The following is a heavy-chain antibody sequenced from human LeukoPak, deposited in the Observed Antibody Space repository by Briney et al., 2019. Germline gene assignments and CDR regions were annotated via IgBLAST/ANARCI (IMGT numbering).Heavy chain of an antibody. CDR3: ARMGTRITMIVVVTPYYLDY. D-gene: IGHD3-22*01. CDR2: IKQDGSEK. CDR1: GFTFSSYW. J-gene: IGHJ4*02. V-gene: IGHV3-7*01. Sequence: GGSLRLSCAASGFTFSSYWMSWVRQAPGKGLEWVANIKQDGSEKYYVDSVKGRFTISRDSAKNSLYLQMNSLRAEDTAVYYCARMGTRITMIVVVTPYYLDYWGQGTLVTVSS.